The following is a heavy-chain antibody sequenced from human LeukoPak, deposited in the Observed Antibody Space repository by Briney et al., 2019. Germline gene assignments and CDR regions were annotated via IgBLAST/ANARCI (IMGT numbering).Heavy chain of an antibody. Sequence: GGSLTLSCAASGFTVSNNYMHWVRQAPGKGLEWVSVINSGGDTYSADSVKGRFTISRDTSKNTLYLQMNSLRVEDTALYYCAARSSGSHFDYWGQGTLVTVSS. D-gene: IGHD3-10*01. CDR2: INSGGDT. CDR1: GFTVSNNY. J-gene: IGHJ4*02. V-gene: IGHV3-53*01. CDR3: AARSSGSHFDY.